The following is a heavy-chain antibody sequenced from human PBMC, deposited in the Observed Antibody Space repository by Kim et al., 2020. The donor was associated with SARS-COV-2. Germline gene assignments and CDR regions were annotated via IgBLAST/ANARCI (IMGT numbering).Heavy chain of an antibody. D-gene: IGHD6-13*01. J-gene: IGHJ6*02. Sequence: SRVTISVDTSKNQFSLKLSPVTAADTAVYYCARLRAAAGTFILFYYGMDVWGQGTTVTVSS. CDR3: ARLRAAAGTFILFYYGMDV. V-gene: IGHV4-34*01.